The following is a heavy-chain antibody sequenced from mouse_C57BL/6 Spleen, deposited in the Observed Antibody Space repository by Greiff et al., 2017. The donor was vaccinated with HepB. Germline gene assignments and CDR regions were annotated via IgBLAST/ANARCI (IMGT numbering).Heavy chain of an antibody. V-gene: IGHV7-1*01. J-gene: IGHJ1*03. CDR3: ARDAGYFDG. Sequence: EVKLMESGGGLVQSGRSLRLSCATSGFTFSDFYMEWVRQAPGKGLEWIAASRNKANDYTTEYSASVKGRFIVSRDTSQSILYLQMNALRAEDTAIYYCARDAGYFDGWGTGTTVTVSS. CDR2: SRNKANDYTT. CDR1: GFTFSDFY.